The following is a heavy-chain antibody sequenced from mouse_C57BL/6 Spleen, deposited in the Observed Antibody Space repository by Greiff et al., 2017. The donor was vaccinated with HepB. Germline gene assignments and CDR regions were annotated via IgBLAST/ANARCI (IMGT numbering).Heavy chain of an antibody. Sequence: EVKLLESGPGLVKPSQSLSLTCSVTGYSITSGYYWNWIRQFPGNKLEWMGYISYDGSNNYNPSLKNRISITRDTSKNQFFLKLNSVTTEDTATYYCARGYGNSSFDYWGQGTTLTVSS. V-gene: IGHV3-6*01. CDR2: ISYDGSN. CDR1: GYSITSGYY. CDR3: ARGYGNSSFDY. D-gene: IGHD2-10*02. J-gene: IGHJ2*01.